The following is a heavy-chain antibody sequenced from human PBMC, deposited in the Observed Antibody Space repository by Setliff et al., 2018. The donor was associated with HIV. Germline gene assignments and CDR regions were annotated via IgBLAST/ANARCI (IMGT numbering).Heavy chain of an antibody. V-gene: IGHV4-34*01. D-gene: IGHD5-18*01. CDR1: DGSFSDYY. Sequence: PSETLSLTCAVSDGSFSDYYWAWIRQAPGKGLEWLGLIHHTGSATYNPSLQSRVAVSVNMPNNQFFLELTSVTAADTAVYYCARHGYSSDLRISYCDSWGQGSLVTVSS. CDR3: ARHGYSSDLRISYCDS. CDR2: IHHTGSA. J-gene: IGHJ4*02.